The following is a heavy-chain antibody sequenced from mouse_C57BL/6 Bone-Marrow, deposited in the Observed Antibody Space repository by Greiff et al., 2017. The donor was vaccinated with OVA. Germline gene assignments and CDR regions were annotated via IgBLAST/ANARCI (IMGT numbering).Heavy chain of an antibody. CDR2: ILPGSGST. CDR3: ARERYYYGSSYCYAMDY. CDR1: GYTFTGYW. V-gene: IGHV1-9*01. J-gene: IGHJ4*01. Sequence: QVQLQQSGAELMKPGASVKLSCKATGYTFTGYWIEWVKQRPGHGLEWIGEILPGSGSTTYNEKFKGKATFTADTSSNTAYMQLSILTTEDSAIYYCARERYYYGSSYCYAMDYWGQGTSVTVSS. D-gene: IGHD1-1*01.